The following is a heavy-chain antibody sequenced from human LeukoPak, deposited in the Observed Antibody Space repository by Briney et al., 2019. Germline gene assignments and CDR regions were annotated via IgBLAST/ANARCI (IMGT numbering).Heavy chain of an antibody. CDR2: IYSGGST. CDR3: AKDEAIAVAGTGFDP. D-gene: IGHD6-19*01. Sequence: PGGSLRLSCAASGFTVSSNYMSWVRQAPGKGLEWVSVIYSGGSTYYADSVKGRFTISRDNSKNTLYLQMNSLRAEDTAVYYCAKDEAIAVAGTGFDPWGQGTLVTVSS. CDR1: GFTVSSNY. V-gene: IGHV3-53*01. J-gene: IGHJ5*02.